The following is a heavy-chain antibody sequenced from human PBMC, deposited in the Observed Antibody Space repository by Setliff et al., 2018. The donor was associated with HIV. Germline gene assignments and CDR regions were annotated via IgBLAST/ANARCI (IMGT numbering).Heavy chain of an antibody. D-gene: IGHD3-3*01. Sequence: PSETLSLTCTVSGGSISDSRYYWGWIRQPPGKGLEWIGNIYYSGSTYYNPSLKSRVTISVDTSKNQFSLKLSSVTAADTAVYYCARGTACYNFWSGYSQDYYYYMDVWGKGTTVTVSS. CDR2: IYYSGST. CDR3: ARGTACYNFWSGYSQDYYYYMDV. V-gene: IGHV4-39*01. J-gene: IGHJ6*03. CDR1: GGSISDSRYY.